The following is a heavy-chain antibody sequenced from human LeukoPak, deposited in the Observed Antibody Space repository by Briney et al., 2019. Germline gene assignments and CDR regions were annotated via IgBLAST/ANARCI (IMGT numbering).Heavy chain of an antibody. J-gene: IGHJ3*02. Sequence: SETLSLTCTVSGGSISSSSYYWGWIRQPPGKGLEWIGSIYHSGSTYYNPSLKSRVTISVDTFKNQFSLKLSSVTAADTAVYYCAREDVPQHYYDSSVNAFDIWGQGTMVTVSS. CDR1: GGSISSSSYY. D-gene: IGHD3-22*01. V-gene: IGHV4-39*07. CDR2: IYHSGST. CDR3: AREDVPQHYYDSSVNAFDI.